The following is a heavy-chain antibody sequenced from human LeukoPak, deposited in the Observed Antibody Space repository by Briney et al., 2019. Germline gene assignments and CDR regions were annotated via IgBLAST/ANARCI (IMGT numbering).Heavy chain of an antibody. V-gene: IGHV3-30*02. J-gene: IGHJ6*02. CDR1: GFTFSSYG. CDR3: AKAGDSSGWYSRQDYYGMDV. Sequence: GGSLRLSCAASGFTFSSYGIHWVRQAPGKGLEWVAVILYDGSNKDYADSVKGRFTISRDNSKNTLYLQMNSLRVEDTAVYYCAKAGDSSGWYSRQDYYGMDVWGQGTTVTVSS. D-gene: IGHD6-19*01. CDR2: ILYDGSNK.